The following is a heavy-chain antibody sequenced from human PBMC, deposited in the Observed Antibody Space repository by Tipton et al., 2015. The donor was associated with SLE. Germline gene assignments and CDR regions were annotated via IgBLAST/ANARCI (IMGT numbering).Heavy chain of an antibody. CDR2: IYYSGST. J-gene: IGHJ4*02. CDR1: GGSISSHY. D-gene: IGHD2-15*01. Sequence: TLSLTCTVSGGSISSHYWSRIRQPPGKGLEWIGYIYYSGSTNYNPSLKSRVTISVETSKNQFSLKLSSVTAADTAVYYCARARFRSSPYYWGQGTLVTVSS. V-gene: IGHV4-59*08. CDR3: ARARFRSSPYY.